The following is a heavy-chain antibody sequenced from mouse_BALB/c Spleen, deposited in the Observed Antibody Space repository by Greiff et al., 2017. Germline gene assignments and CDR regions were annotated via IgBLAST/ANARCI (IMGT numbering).Heavy chain of an antibody. CDR1: GFTFSSYG. D-gene: IGHD1-2*01. Sequence: EVKLVESGGGLVQPGGSLKLSCAASGFTFSSYGMSWVRQTPDKRLELVATINSNGGSTYYPDSVKGRFTISRDNAKNTLYLQMSSLKSEDTAMYYCARDRGHYYGYDFDYWGQGTTLTVSS. CDR2: INSNGGST. V-gene: IGHV5-6-3*01. CDR3: ARDRGHYYGYDFDY. J-gene: IGHJ2*01.